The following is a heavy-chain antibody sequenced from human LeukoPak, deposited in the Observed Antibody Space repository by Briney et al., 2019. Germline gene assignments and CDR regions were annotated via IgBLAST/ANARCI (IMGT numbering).Heavy chain of an antibody. CDR1: GFTFSSYS. CDR2: ISTSNSYT. J-gene: IGHJ6*03. CDR3: ARSPHYYYYYMDV. V-gene: IGHV3-21*01. Sequence: GGSLRLSCAASGFTFSSYSMSWVRQAPGKGLEWVSSISTSNSYTYYADSVEGRFTISRDNAKNSLYLQMNSLRAEDTAVYYCARSPHYYYYYMDVWGKGTTVTVSS.